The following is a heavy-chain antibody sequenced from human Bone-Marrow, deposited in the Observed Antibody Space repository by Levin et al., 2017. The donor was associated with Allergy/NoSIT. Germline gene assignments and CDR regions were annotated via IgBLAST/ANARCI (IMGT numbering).Heavy chain of an antibody. J-gene: IGHJ4*02. CDR2: IFPGDSHT. CDR1: GYTFTDYW. D-gene: IGHD2-15*01. V-gene: IGHV5-51*01. Sequence: GESLKISCWGSGYTFTDYWIGWVRQMPGKGLEWMGIIFPGDSHTKYSPSFQGQVTISVDKSISTAYLQWSSLKASDTAMYFCARLIADRLFDFWGQGALVAVSS. CDR3: ARLIADRLFDF.